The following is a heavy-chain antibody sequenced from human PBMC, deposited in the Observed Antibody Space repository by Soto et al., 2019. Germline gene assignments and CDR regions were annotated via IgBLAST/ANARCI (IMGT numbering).Heavy chain of an antibody. D-gene: IGHD1-20*01. V-gene: IGHV2-70*13. Sequence: SGPTLVNPTETLTLACTFSGFSLTSPGMCVSWIRQPPGKALEWLALIERDDDDKYYSTSLKTRLTISKDTRKNQVVLTMANMDPADTGTYYCARSIRGPRRFNGMDVWGQGTTVTVSS. CDR3: ARSIRGPRRFNGMDV. CDR1: GFSLTSPGMC. CDR2: IERDDDDK. J-gene: IGHJ6*02.